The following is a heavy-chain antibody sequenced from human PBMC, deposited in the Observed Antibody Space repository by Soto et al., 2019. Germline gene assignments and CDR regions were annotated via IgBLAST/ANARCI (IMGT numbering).Heavy chain of an antibody. Sequence: QVLLQESGPGLVRPSETLSLTCTVSGDPMNTYYWTWIRQPPGKGLEGIGSIYYSGRPDYNPSLESRVTISVDSSKNQFSVTLTSVTAADTAVYYCARSGRNASGNYYSYYYAMDVWGQGTTVTVSS. V-gene: IGHV4-59*01. CDR3: ARSGRNASGNYYSYYYAMDV. J-gene: IGHJ6*02. CDR2: IYYSGRP. D-gene: IGHD3-10*01. CDR1: GDPMNTYY.